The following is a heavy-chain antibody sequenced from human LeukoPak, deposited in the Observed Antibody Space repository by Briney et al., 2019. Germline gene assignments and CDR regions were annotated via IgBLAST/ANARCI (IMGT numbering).Heavy chain of an antibody. CDR1: GGTFSSYA. CDR2: IIPIFGTA. J-gene: IGHJ1*01. CDR3: ASWGLTVTYFQH. Sequence: SVKVSCKASGGTFSSYAISLVRQAPGQGLEWMGRIIPIFGTANYAQKFQGRVTITTDESTSTAYMELSSLRSEDTAVYYCASWGLTVTYFQHWGQGTLVTVSS. V-gene: IGHV1-69*05. D-gene: IGHD4-17*01.